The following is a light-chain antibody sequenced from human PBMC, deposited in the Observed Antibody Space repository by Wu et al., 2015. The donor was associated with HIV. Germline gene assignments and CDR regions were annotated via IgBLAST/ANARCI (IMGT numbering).Light chain of an antibody. CDR3: QQYYTYST. CDR2: AAS. V-gene: IGKV1-27*01. J-gene: IGKJ2*01. Sequence: DIQMTQSPSSLSASIGDRVTITCRASQDINHYLTWYQQKPGKVPKLLIFAASTLQSGVPSRFSGSGSGTEFTLTISSLQPDDFATYYCQQYYTYSTFGQGTKLEIK. CDR1: QDINHY.